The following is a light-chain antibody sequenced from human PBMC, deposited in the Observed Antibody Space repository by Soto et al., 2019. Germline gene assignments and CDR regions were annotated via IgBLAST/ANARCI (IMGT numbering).Light chain of an antibody. CDR1: QSVSSSY. CDR2: GAS. V-gene: IGKV3-20*01. J-gene: IGKJ2*01. Sequence: EIVLTQSPGTLSLSPGERATLSCRARQSVSSSYLAWYQQKPGQTPRLLIYGASSRATGSPDRFGGSGSGTDFTLTISRLEPEVFAVYYCQQYGSSLYTFGQGTKLEIK. CDR3: QQYGSSLYT.